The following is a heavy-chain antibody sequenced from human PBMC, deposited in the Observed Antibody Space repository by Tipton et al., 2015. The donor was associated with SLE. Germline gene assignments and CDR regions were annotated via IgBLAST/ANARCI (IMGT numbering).Heavy chain of an antibody. CDR1: GGSISSAYY. CDR3: ARSWSGRREFDY. D-gene: IGHD1-26*01. V-gene: IGHV4-38-2*02. J-gene: IGHJ4*02. Sequence: LRLSCTVSGGSISSAYYWAWIRQPPGKGLQWIACIYRTGTTYVNPSLKSRVSMSMDTSNNRFSLTMTSLTVADTAVYYCARSWSGRREFDYWGPGTLVTVSS. CDR2: IYRTGTT.